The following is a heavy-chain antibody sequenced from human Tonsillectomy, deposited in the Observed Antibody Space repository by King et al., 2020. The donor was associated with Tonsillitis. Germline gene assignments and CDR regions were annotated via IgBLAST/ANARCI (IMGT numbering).Heavy chain of an antibody. D-gene: IGHD2-2*01. V-gene: IGHV3-30*02. J-gene: IGHJ6*02. CDR2: IRYDGSKK. CDR3: AKEGSSTPYYVYGMDV. CDR1: GFTFSNYG. Sequence: VQLVESGGGVVQPGGSLRLTCAASGFTFSNYGMHWVRQAPGKGLEGVAFIRYDGSKKYYVDSVKGRFTISRDNSKNTLWLQLNSLRADDTAMYYCAKEGSSTPYYVYGMDVWGQGTTVTVSS.